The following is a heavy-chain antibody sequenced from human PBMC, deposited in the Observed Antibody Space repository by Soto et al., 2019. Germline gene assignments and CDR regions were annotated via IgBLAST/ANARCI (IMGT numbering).Heavy chain of an antibody. Sequence: EVQLVESGGGLVQPGGSLRLSCAASGFTFSSYWMSWVRQAPGKGLEWVANIKQDGSEKYYVDSVKGRFTISRDNAKNSRYLQMNSLRAEDTAVYYCARDRGYSSGWYPNDAFDIWGQGTMVTVSS. CDR1: GFTFSSYW. J-gene: IGHJ3*02. CDR3: ARDRGYSSGWYPNDAFDI. CDR2: IKQDGSEK. V-gene: IGHV3-7*01. D-gene: IGHD6-19*01.